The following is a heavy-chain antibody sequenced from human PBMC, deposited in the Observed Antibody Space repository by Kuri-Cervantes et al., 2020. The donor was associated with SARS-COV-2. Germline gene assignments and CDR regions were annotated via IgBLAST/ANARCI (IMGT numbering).Heavy chain of an antibody. D-gene: IGHD6-19*01. CDR1: GDSVSSNSAA. V-gene: IGHV6-1*01. CDR3: AGGSSGRDY. Sequence: SQTLSLTCAISGDSVSSNSAAWSWIRQSPSRGLEWLGRTFYRSKWHNDYAVSVKGQITISPDTSKNQFSLRLNSVTPEDTAVYYCAGGSSGRDYWGQGTLVTVSS. CDR2: TFYRSKWHN. J-gene: IGHJ4*02.